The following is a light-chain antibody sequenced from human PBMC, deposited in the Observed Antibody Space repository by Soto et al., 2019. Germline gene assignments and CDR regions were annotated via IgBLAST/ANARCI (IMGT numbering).Light chain of an antibody. Sequence: EIVMTQSPATLSVSPGERATLSCRASQSVSSNLAWYQQKPGQAPRLLIYGASTRATGIPARFSGSGSGTDFTLTFSRLEPEDFAVYYCQQYGNSPWTFGQGTKVDIK. CDR1: QSVSSN. CDR2: GAS. CDR3: QQYGNSPWT. V-gene: IGKV3-15*01. J-gene: IGKJ1*01.